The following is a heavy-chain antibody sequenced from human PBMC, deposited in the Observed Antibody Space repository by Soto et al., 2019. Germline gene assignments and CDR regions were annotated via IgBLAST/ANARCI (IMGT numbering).Heavy chain of an antibody. CDR3: ARDNGFGESDV. CDR2: ISAYNGNT. V-gene: IGHV1-18*01. D-gene: IGHD3-10*01. Sequence: QVQLVQSGAEVKKPGASVKVSCKASGYSFTSYGISWVRQAPGQGLEWMGWISAYNGNTNYAQKLQCRVTMTTDTSTSTDYMKLRSLRSDDTAVYYCARDNGFGESDVWGQGTTVTVSS. CDR1: GYSFTSYG. J-gene: IGHJ6*02.